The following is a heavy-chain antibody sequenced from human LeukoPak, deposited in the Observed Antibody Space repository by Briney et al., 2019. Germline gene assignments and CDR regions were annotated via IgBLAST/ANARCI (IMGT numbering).Heavy chain of an antibody. CDR3: ARGESGSLPDY. Sequence: GGSLRLSCAASGFTFSSYSMNWVRQAPGKGLEWVSFISSSGSYIYYADSVKGRFTISRDNAKNSLYLQMNSLRAEDTAVYYCARGESGSLPDYWGRGTLVTVSS. V-gene: IGHV3-21*01. J-gene: IGHJ4*02. D-gene: IGHD1-26*01. CDR1: GFTFSSYS. CDR2: ISSSGSYI.